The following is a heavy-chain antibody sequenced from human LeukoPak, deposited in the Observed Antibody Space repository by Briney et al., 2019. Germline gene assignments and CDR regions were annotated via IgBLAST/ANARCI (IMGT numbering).Heavy chain of an antibody. CDR3: VKGRYGTGWDF. D-gene: IGHD3-10*01. Sequence: GGSLRLSCSASGFSFSTRNMHWVRQAPGKGLEFVSGITSDGENTDYLDFVKGRFTITRDNSKNTLYLHMTSLRPEDTAVYFCVKGRYGTGWDFWGPGTLVIVSS. CDR2: ITSDGENT. J-gene: IGHJ4*02. CDR1: GFSFSTRN. V-gene: IGHV3-64D*06.